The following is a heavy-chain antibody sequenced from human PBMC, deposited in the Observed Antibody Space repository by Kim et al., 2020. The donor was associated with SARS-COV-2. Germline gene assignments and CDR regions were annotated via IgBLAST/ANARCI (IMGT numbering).Heavy chain of an antibody. CDR1: GFTFSDYY. CDR2: ISSSSSYT. CDR3: ARAVYSYNSPFDY. J-gene: IGHJ4*02. Sequence: GGSLRLSCAASGFTFSDYYMSWIRQAPGKGLEWVSYISSSSSYTNYADSVKGRFTISRDNAKNSLYLQMNSLRAEDTAVYYCARAVYSYNSPFDYWGQGTLVTVSS. V-gene: IGHV3-11*05. D-gene: IGHD1-1*01.